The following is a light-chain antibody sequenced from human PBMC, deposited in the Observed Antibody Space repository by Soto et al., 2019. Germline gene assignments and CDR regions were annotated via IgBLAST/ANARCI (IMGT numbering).Light chain of an antibody. V-gene: IGKV3-11*01. Sequence: EIVMTQSPATLSVSPGERATLSCRASQSVSRYLAWYQQKPGQAPRLLIYDASNRATGIPARFSGSGSGTDFTLTISSLEPEDVAVYYCQQRSNWLTFGQGTRLEIK. CDR2: DAS. J-gene: IGKJ5*01. CDR3: QQRSNWLT. CDR1: QSVSRY.